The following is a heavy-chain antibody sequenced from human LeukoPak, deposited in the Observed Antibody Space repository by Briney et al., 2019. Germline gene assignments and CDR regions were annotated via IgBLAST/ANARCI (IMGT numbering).Heavy chain of an antibody. J-gene: IGHJ4*02. Sequence: ASVKVSCKASGGTFSSYAISWVRQAPGQGLEWMGGIIPIFGTANYAQKFQGRVTITTDESTSTAYMELSSLRSEDTAVYYCASGRFLEWLSPEYYFDYWGQGTLVTVSS. CDR2: IIPIFGTA. V-gene: IGHV1-69*05. CDR3: ASGRFLEWLSPEYYFDY. CDR1: GGTFSSYA. D-gene: IGHD3-3*01.